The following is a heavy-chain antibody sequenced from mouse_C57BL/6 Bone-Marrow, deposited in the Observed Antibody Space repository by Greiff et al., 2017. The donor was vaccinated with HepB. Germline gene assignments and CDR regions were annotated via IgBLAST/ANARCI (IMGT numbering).Heavy chain of an antibody. CDR2: IDPSDSYT. CDR3: ARDHYYYGSSLWFAY. V-gene: IGHV1-69*01. D-gene: IGHD1-1*01. Sequence: QVQLQQPGAELVMPGASVKLSCKASGYTFTSYWMHWVKQRPGQGLEWIGEIDPSDSYTNYNQKFKGKSTLTVDKSSSTAYMQRSSLTSEDSAVYYCARDHYYYGSSLWFAYWGQGTLVTVSA. J-gene: IGHJ3*01. CDR1: GYTFTSYW.